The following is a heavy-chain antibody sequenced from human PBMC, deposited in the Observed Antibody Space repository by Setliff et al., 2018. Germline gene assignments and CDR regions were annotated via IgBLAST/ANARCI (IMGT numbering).Heavy chain of an antibody. D-gene: IGHD5-18*01. CDR3: ARGGYSYGY. V-gene: IGHV3-30*04. CDR1: RFTFSGSS. J-gene: IGHJ4*01. Sequence: GESLKISCAASRFTFSGSSMHWVRQAPGKGLEWVAVISFDGSNKYYADSVKGRFTISRDSSRNTLYLQMNNLRAEDTAVYYCARGGYSYGYWGHGTLVTVSS. CDR2: ISFDGSNK.